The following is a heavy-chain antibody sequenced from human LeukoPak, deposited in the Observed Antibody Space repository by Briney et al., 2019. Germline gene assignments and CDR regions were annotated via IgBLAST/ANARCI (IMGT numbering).Heavy chain of an antibody. J-gene: IGHJ4*02. D-gene: IGHD6-13*01. CDR1: GGYISSYY. CDR3: ARVDSSNWYEYRGYFDY. V-gene: IGHV4-59*01. CDR2: VYYTGST. Sequence: SETLSLTCTVSGGYISSYYWGWIRQPPGEGLEWIGYVYYTGSTNYNPSLKSRVSISVDTSKNQFSLKLSSVTAADTAVYYCARVDSSNWYEYRGYFDYWGQGTLVTVSS.